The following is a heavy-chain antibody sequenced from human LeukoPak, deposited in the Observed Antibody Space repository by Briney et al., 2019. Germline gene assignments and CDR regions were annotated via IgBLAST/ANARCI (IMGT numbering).Heavy chain of an antibody. V-gene: IGHV4-59*08. CDR2: IFYTGTT. J-gene: IGHJ4*02. CDR1: GDSISHYY. Sequence: SETLFLTCTVSGDSISHYYRSWIRQSPEKGLEWIGYIFYTGTTNYNPSLKSRVTISVDTSKNQFSLRLTSVTAADTARYYCARHFIASQSTFDYWGQGTLVTVSS. CDR3: ARHFIASQSTFDY.